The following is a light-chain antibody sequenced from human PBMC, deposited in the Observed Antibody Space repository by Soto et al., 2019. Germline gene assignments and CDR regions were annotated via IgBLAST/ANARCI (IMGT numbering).Light chain of an antibody. J-gene: IGKJ3*01. CDR3: QQTYSSST. V-gene: IGKV1-39*01. CDR1: QSISNN. Sequence: DIQMTQSPSSLSASVGDRVTITCRASQSISNNLNWYHQKPGKPPKLLIFAASTLQSGVPSRFSGGGSGTDFTLTINSLQPEDFATYYSQQTYSSSTFGPGTKVDIK. CDR2: AAS.